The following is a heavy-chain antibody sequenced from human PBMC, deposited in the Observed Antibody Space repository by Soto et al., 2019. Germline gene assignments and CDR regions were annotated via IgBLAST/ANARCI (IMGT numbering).Heavy chain of an antibody. Sequence: SETLSLTCAVSGVSITGGNWWTWVRQPPGKGLEWIGEIFHSGSTTYHPSLRSRVTISVDKSKNHFSLKLTSVTAADTAVYYCARQRGGSWSGYRDFWGQGILVTVYS. V-gene: IGHV4-4*02. CDR2: IFHSGST. J-gene: IGHJ4*02. D-gene: IGHD3-3*01. CDR1: GVSITGGNW. CDR3: ARQRGGSWSGYRDF.